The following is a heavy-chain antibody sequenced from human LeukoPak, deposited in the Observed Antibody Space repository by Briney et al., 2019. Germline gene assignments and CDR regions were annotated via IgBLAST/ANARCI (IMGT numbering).Heavy chain of an antibody. CDR1: GYTFTIYY. CDR3: ARAYGSGSYTLLFFDY. CDR2: INPSGGST. D-gene: IGHD3-10*01. V-gene: IGHV1-46*01. Sequence: ASVTVSFTASGYTFTIYYMHWVRQAPGQGLEWMGIINPSGGSTSYAQKFPGRVTMTRDTSTSTVYMELSSLRSEDTAVYYCARAYGSGSYTLLFFDYWGQGTLVTVSS. J-gene: IGHJ4*02.